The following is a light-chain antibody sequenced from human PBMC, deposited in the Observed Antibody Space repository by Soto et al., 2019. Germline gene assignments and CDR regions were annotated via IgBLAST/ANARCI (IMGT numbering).Light chain of an antibody. CDR3: QQYGSSPALT. V-gene: IGKV3-20*01. Sequence: EIVLTQSPGTLSLSPWERATLSCRASQSVSSSYLAWYQQKPGQAPRLLLYGASSRATGIPDRFSGSGSGTDFTLTISRLEPEDFAVYYCQQYGSSPALTFGGGTKVDIK. CDR1: QSVSSSY. J-gene: IGKJ4*01. CDR2: GAS.